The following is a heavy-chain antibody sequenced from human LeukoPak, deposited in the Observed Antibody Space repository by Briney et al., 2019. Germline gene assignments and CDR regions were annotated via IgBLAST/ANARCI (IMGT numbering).Heavy chain of an antibody. CDR2: IYYSGST. V-gene: IGHV4-39*07. CDR1: GGSISSSSYY. D-gene: IGHD3-3*01. CDR3: ARSSITIFGGFWGSAFDI. J-gene: IGHJ3*02. Sequence: SETLSLTCTVSGGSISSSSYYWGWIRQPPGKGLEWIGSIYYSGSTYYNPSLKSRVTISVDTSKNQFSLKLSSVTAADTAVYYCARSSITIFGGFWGSAFDIWGQGTMVTVSS.